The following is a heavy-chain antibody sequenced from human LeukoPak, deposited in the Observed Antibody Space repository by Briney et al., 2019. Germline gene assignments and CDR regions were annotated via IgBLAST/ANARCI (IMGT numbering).Heavy chain of an antibody. CDR2: IIPILGIA. CDR3: AREYNWNDPYYYYYMDV. Sequence: SVKVSCKPSGGTFSSYTISWVRQAPGQGLEWMGRIIPILGIANYAQKFQGRVTITADKSTSTAYMELSSLRSEDTAVYYCAREYNWNDPYYYYYMDVWGKGTTVTVSS. V-gene: IGHV1-69*04. D-gene: IGHD1-20*01. J-gene: IGHJ6*03. CDR1: GGTFSSYT.